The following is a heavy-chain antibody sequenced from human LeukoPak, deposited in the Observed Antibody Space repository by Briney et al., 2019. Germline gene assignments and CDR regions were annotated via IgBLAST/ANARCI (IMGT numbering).Heavy chain of an antibody. CDR3: ARDPGIAAVSA. CDR2: IWYDGSNK. Sequence: GGSLRLSCAASGFTFSSYGMHWVRQAPGKGLEWVAVIWYDGSNKYYADSVKGRFTISRDNSKNTLYLQMNSLRAEDTAVYYCARDPGIAAVSAWGQGTLVTVSS. D-gene: IGHD6-13*01. CDR1: GFTFSSYG. V-gene: IGHV3-33*01. J-gene: IGHJ5*02.